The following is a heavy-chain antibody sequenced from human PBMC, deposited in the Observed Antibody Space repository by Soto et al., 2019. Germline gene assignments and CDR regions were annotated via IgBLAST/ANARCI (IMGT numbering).Heavy chain of an antibody. CDR1: GGSISSGGYS. CDR2: IYHSGST. V-gene: IGHV4-30-2*01. D-gene: IGHD5-12*01. J-gene: IGHJ4*02. Sequence: QLQLQESGSGLVKPSQTLSLTCAVSGGSISSGGYSWSWIRQPPGKGLEWIGYIYHSGSTYYNPSRXGXAXIXXDRSKNQFSLKLSSVTAAATAVYYWAAGGGLPRYYWGQGTLVTVSS. CDR3: AAGGGLPRYY.